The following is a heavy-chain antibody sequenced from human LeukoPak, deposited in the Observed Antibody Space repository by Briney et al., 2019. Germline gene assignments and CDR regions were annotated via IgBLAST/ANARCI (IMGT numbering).Heavy chain of an antibody. Sequence: SQTLSLTCAISGDSVSSNSATWNWIRQSPSRGLEWLGRTYYRSKWYNDYAVSVKSRITINPDTSKNQFSLQLNSVTPEDTAVYYCARVRGAFTVTDHFDYWGKGNLVTVSS. CDR3: ARVRGAFTVTDHFDY. CDR2: TYYRSKWYN. D-gene: IGHD4-17*01. V-gene: IGHV6-1*01. CDR1: GDSVSSNSAT. J-gene: IGHJ4*02.